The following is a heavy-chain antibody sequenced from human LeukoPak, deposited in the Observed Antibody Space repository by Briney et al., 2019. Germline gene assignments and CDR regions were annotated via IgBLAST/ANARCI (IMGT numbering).Heavy chain of an antibody. J-gene: IGHJ4*02. V-gene: IGHV3-23*01. Sequence: GGSLRLSRAASGFTFSSYAMSWVRQAPGKGLEWVSAISGSGGSTYYADSVKGRFTISRDNSKNTLYLQMNSLRAEDTAVYYCAKSLDYYDSSGYYYFDYWGQGTLVTVSS. CDR1: GFTFSSYA. CDR2: ISGSGGST. D-gene: IGHD3-22*01. CDR3: AKSLDYYDSSGYYYFDY.